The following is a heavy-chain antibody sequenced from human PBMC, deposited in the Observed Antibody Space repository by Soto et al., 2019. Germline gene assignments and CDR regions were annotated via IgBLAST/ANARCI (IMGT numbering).Heavy chain of an antibody. V-gene: IGHV1-69*05. CDR3: ARRKDTAMVRRAFDI. Sequence: SVKVSCKASGGTFSSYAISWVRQAPGQGLEWMGGIIPIFGTANYAQKFQGRVTMTRNTSISTAYMELSSLRSEDTAVYYCARRKDTAMVRRAFDIWGQGTMVTVSS. CDR2: IIPIFGTA. D-gene: IGHD5-18*01. CDR1: GGTFSSYA. J-gene: IGHJ3*02.